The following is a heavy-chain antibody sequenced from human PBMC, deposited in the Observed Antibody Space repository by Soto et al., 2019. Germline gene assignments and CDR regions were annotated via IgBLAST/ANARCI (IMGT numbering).Heavy chain of an antibody. CDR3: AREVNGYCSGDSCYPGAYYFDY. CDR1: GFTFRSYS. V-gene: IGHV3-21*01. Sequence: ESGGGLVKPGGSLRLSCAVSGFTFRSYSMNWVRQAPGKGLEWVSSISSSSSYMYYADSVKGRFTVSRDNAKNSLHLQMNSMRAEDTAVYYCAREVNGYCSGDSCYPGAYYFDYWGQGTLVTVSS. D-gene: IGHD2-15*01. J-gene: IGHJ4*02. CDR2: ISSSSSYM.